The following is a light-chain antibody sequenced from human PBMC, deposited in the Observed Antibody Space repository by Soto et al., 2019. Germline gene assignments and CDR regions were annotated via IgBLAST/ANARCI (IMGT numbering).Light chain of an antibody. Sequence: EIVLTQSPGTLSVSAGERATLSCRASQSVDRNSLAWYQQKPGQAPRLLIHGASTRATGIPDRFSGGGSGTDFTLSINRLEPEDFAVYDCQQYGSSPRTFGQGTKVEIK. J-gene: IGKJ1*01. CDR1: QSVDRNS. CDR3: QQYGSSPRT. CDR2: GAS. V-gene: IGKV3-20*01.